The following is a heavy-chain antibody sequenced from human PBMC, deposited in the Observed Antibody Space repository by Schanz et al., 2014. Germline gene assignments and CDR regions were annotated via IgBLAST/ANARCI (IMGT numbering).Heavy chain of an antibody. J-gene: IGHJ4*02. CDR3: ARDLPRTFHFDY. CDR2: ISSSSSTI. CDR1: GFTFSSHW. V-gene: IGHV3-48*01. Sequence: EVQLVESGGGLVQPGGSLRLSCAASGFTFSSHWMHWVRQDPGKGLVWVAYISSSSSTIHYADSVKGRFTISRDNAKNSLYLQMDSLRAEDTAVYYCARDLPRTFHFDYWGQGTLXTVSS.